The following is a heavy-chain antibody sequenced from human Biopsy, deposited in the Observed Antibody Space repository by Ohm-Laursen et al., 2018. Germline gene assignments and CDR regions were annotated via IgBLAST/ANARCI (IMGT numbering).Heavy chain of an antibody. V-gene: IGHV4-34*01. J-gene: IGHJ4*02. D-gene: IGHD6-19*01. Sequence: LSLTCAVYGGSFSGYYWSWIRQPPGKGLEWIGEINHSGSTNYNPSLKSRVPISVDTSKNQFSLKLSSVTAADTAVYYCARGRLRAVARFDYWGQGTLVTVSS. CDR1: GGSFSGYY. CDR3: ARGRLRAVARFDY. CDR2: INHSGST.